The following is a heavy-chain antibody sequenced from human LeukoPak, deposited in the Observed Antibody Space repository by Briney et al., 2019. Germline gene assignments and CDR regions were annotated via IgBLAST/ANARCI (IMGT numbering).Heavy chain of an antibody. CDR1: GGTFSGYY. J-gene: IGHJ4*02. D-gene: IGHD4-17*01. V-gene: IGHV4-34*01. CDR3: ARASLDYGDANLPSYYFDY. CDR2: INHSGST. Sequence: SETLSLTCVVYGGTFSGYYWSWIPQPPGKGLEWIGEINHSGSTNYNPSLKSRVTISVDTSKNQFSLKLSSVTAADTAVYYCARASLDYGDANLPSYYFDYWGQGTLVTVSS.